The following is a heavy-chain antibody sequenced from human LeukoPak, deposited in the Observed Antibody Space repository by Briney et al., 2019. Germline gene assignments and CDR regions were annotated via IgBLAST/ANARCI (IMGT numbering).Heavy chain of an antibody. J-gene: IGHJ6*03. CDR2: IKQDGSEK. CDR1: GFTFSSYW. V-gene: IGHV3-7*01. D-gene: IGHD4-17*01. CDR3: ARVRNYYYYYMDV. Sequence: PGGSLRLSCAASGFTFSSYWMSWVRQAPGKGLEWVANIKQDGSEKYYVDSVKGRFTISGDNAKNSLYLQMNSLRAEDTAVYYCARVRNYYYYYMDVWGKGTTVTVSS.